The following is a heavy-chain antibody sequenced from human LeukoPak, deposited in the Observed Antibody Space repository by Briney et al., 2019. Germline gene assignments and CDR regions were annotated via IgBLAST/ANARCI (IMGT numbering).Heavy chain of an antibody. CDR1: GFTFDDYA. CDR2: ISWNSGSI. D-gene: IGHD3-16*01. J-gene: IGHJ3*02. CDR3: AKGSNLWGARGDFDI. Sequence: PGGSLRLSCAASGFTFDDYAMHWVRQAPGKGLEWVSGISWNSGSIGYADSVKGRFTISRDNAKNSLYLQMNSLRAEDTALYYCAKGSNLWGARGDFDIWGQGTMVTVSS. V-gene: IGHV3-9*01.